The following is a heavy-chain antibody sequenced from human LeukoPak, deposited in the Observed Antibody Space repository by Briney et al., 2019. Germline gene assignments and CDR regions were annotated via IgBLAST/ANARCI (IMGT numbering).Heavy chain of an antibody. V-gene: IGHV4-39*07. D-gene: IGHD1-26*01. J-gene: IGHJ4*02. CDR2: IYYSGST. Sequence: KSSETLSLTCSVSGSSISSSVYYWGWIRQPPGKGLEWIGSIYYSGSTYYNPTLRSRVTISVDTSKNQFSLKLSSVTAADTAVYYCARLLARSSGITVGATDYWGQGTLVTVSS. CDR3: ARLLARSSGITVGATDY. CDR1: GSSISSSVYY.